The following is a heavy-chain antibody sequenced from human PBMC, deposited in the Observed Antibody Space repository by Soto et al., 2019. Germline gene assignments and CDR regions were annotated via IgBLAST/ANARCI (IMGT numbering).Heavy chain of an antibody. CDR2: IYYSGNT. CDR3: ARIAETYSFDP. Sequence: SETLSLTCTVSGGSISSGDYYWSWIRQPPGKGLEWIGFIYYSGNTHYNPSLKSRVTISVDTSKTQFSLKLSSVTAADTAVYYCARIAETYSFDPCGQGSLVTVSS. CDR1: GGSISSGDYY. V-gene: IGHV4-30-4*02. J-gene: IGHJ5*02. D-gene: IGHD2-15*01.